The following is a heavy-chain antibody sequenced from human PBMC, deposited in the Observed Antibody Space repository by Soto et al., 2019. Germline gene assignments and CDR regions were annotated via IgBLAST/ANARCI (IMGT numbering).Heavy chain of an antibody. CDR1: GFTFSSYW. CDR3: AREWVFVRGVIRYYYYYGMDV. Sequence: GGSLRLSWAASGFTFSSYWMHWVRQAPGKGLVWVSRVNSDGSSTSYADSVKGRFTISRDNAKNTLYLQMNSLRAEDTAVYYCAREWVFVRGVIRYYYYYGMDVWGHGPTVTVSS. J-gene: IGHJ6*02. V-gene: IGHV3-74*01. CDR2: VNSDGSST. D-gene: IGHD3-10*02.